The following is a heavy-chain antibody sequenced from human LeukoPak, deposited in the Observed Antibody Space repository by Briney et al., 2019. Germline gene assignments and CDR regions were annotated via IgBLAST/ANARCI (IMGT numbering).Heavy chain of an antibody. J-gene: IGHJ5*02. V-gene: IGHV5-51*01. CDR2: IYPGDSDT. CDR3: ARLGGPYYYDSSGYYADYANPLDP. CDR1: GYSFTSYW. Sequence: GESLKISCKGSGYSFTSYWIGWVRQMPGKGLEWMGIIYPGDSDTRYSPSFQGQVTISADKSISTAYLQWSSLKASDTAMYYCARLGGPYYYDSSGYYADYANPLDPWGQGTLVTVSS. D-gene: IGHD3-22*01.